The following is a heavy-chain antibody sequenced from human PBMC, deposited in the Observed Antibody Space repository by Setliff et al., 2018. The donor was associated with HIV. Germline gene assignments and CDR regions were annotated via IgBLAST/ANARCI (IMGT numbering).Heavy chain of an antibody. CDR1: GYTFINYG. Sequence: ASVKVSCKTSGYTFINYGITWVRQAPGQGLEWMGWISPYNDYTNYEQSLQGRVRMTTDTSTRTAYMDLRSLRSNDTAVYYCARGGYSSGSGMNYHYYGLDVWGQGTTVTVSS. CDR3: ARGGYSSGSGMNYHYYGLDV. V-gene: IGHV1-18*04. D-gene: IGHD3-10*01. CDR2: ISPYNDYT. J-gene: IGHJ6*02.